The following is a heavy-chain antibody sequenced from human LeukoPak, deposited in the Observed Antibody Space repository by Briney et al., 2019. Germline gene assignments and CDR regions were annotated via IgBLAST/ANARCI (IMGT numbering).Heavy chain of an antibody. CDR3: TVPQSGGNWFDP. CDR2: IRGKGFSDPP. CDR1: GFTFSDSA. Sequence: PGGSLRLPCAASGFTFSDSAIHWVRQASGKGLEWVGRIRGKGFSDPPAYAASVKDRFTISRDDSESTAYLQMNSLKAEDTAVYYCTVPQSGGNWFDPWGPGTQVTVSS. D-gene: IGHD3-16*01. J-gene: IGHJ5*02. V-gene: IGHV3-73*01.